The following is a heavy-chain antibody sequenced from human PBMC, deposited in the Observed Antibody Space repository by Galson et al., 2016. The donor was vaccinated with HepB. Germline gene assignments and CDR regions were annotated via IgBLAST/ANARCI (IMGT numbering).Heavy chain of an antibody. V-gene: IGHV3-74*01. CDR3: AFGTTLNTNLEY. Sequence: SPRLSCAASGLTFSSYWMHWVRQAPGKGLVWVSRINSGGSSTTYADSVKGRFTISRDNAKNTLYLQMNRLRAEDTAVYYCAFGTTLNTNLEYWGQGTLVTVSS. CDR1: GLTFSSYW. CDR2: INSGGSST. J-gene: IGHJ4*02. D-gene: IGHD4-17*01.